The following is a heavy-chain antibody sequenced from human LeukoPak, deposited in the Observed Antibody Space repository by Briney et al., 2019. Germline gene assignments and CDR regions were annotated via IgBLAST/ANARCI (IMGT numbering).Heavy chain of an antibody. Sequence: GASVKVSCKASGYTFTSYDINWVRQATGQGLEWMGWMNRNSGNTGYAQKFQGRVTMTRNTSISTAYMELSSLRSEDTAVYYCARAPYYYDSSGCYYYFDYWGQGTLVTVSS. J-gene: IGHJ4*02. D-gene: IGHD3-22*01. CDR3: ARAPYYYDSSGCYYYFDY. CDR1: GYTFTSYD. V-gene: IGHV1-8*01. CDR2: MNRNSGNT.